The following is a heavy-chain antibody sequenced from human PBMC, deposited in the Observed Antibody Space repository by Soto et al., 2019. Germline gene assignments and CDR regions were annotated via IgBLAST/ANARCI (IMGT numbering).Heavy chain of an antibody. CDR3: ASSFPPDYYDSSGYYTWFDP. CDR1: GGTFSSYA. D-gene: IGHD3-22*01. J-gene: IGHJ5*02. Sequence: SVKVSCKASGGTFSSYAISWVRQAPGQGLEWMGGIIPIFGTANYAQKFQGRVTITADESTSTAYMELGNLRSEDTAVYYCASSFPPDYYDSSGYYTWFDPWGQGTLVTVSS. V-gene: IGHV1-69*13. CDR2: IIPIFGTA.